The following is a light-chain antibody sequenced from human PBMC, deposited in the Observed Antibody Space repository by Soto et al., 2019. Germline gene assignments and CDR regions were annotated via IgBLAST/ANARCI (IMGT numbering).Light chain of an antibody. CDR1: QSVSSSY. Sequence: EIVLTQSPGTLSLSPGERATLSCRASQSVSSSYLAWYQQKPGQAPRLVMYGASSRATGIPDRFSGSGSGKDFTLNISRLEHEDFEVYYCQQYAGSQLCFDGETKVEIK. CDR3: QQYAGSQLC. J-gene: IGKJ4*01. CDR2: GAS. V-gene: IGKV3-20*01.